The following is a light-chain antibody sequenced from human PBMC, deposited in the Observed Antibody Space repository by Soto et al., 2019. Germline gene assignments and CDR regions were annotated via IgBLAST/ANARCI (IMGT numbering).Light chain of an antibody. V-gene: IGKV3-20*01. CDR3: QHFGRSPQCT. CDR2: GAS. Sequence: PGERATLSCRASQSVTSSYLAWYQQKPGQAPRLLIYGASSRATGIPDRFIGSGSGTDFTLTISRLEPEDSAVYYCQHFGRSPQCTFGQGTKLEIK. CDR1: QSVTSSY. J-gene: IGKJ2*02.